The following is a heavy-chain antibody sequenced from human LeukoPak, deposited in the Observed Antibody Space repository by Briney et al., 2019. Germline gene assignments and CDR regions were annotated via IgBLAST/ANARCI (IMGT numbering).Heavy chain of an antibody. CDR1: GDSISSSSYY. V-gene: IGHV4-39*07. CDR2: IYHSGST. J-gene: IGHJ4*02. D-gene: IGHD6-19*01. CDR3: ARDDIAVAGINY. Sequence: SETLSLTCTVSGDSISSSSYYWGWIRQPPGKGLEWIGSIYHSGSTYYNPSLKSRVTISVDTSKNQFSLKLSSVTAADTAVYYCARDDIAVAGINYWGQGTLVTVSS.